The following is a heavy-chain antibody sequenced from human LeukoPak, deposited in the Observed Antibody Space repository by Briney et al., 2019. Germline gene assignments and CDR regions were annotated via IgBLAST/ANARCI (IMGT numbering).Heavy chain of an antibody. CDR3: ARDAVRDAFDI. Sequence: PSETLSLTCPISGGSISSYYWSWIRQPPGKGLEWIGYIYYTGSTNHNPSLKSRVTISVDTSKNQFSLKLSSVTAADTAVYYCARDAVRDAFDIWGQGTMVTVSS. J-gene: IGHJ3*02. CDR1: GGSISSYY. V-gene: IGHV4-59*01. CDR2: IYYTGST.